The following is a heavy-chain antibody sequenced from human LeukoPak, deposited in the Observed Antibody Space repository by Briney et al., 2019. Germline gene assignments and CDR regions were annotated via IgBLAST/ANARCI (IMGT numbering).Heavy chain of an antibody. D-gene: IGHD3-10*01. CDR1: GYTFTSYG. Sequence: ASVKVSFKASGYTFTSYGFSWVRQAPGQGLEWMGWISAYNGNTNYAQNLQGRVTMTTDTSTSTAYMELRSLRSDDTALYYCARYGSGSVFDYWGQGTLVTVSS. CDR2: ISAYNGNT. J-gene: IGHJ4*02. CDR3: ARYGSGSVFDY. V-gene: IGHV1-18*01.